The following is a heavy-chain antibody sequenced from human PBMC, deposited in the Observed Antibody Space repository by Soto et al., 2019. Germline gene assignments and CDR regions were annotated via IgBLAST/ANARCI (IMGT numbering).Heavy chain of an antibody. CDR1: SYSFCGYY. D-gene: IGHD3-10*01. Sequence: SDTMSLTCAFDSYSFCGYYLRWLRQPPRKGLEWIGEINHSGSTNYHPSLKSRVTISVDTSKNQFSLKLSSVTAADTAVYYCARELLWFGESAMYYFDYWGQG. V-gene: IGHV4-34*01. CDR3: ARELLWFGESAMYYFDY. CDR2: INHSGST. J-gene: IGHJ4*02.